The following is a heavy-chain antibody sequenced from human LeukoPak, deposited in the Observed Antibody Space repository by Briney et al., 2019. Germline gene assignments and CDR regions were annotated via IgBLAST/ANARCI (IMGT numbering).Heavy chain of an antibody. CDR2: ISAYNGNT. J-gene: IGHJ4*02. D-gene: IGHD6-6*01. V-gene: IGHV1-18*01. CDR1: GYTFTNYG. Sequence: AASVKVSCKASGYTFTNYGFSWVRRAPGQGLEWMGWISAYNGNTNYAQNFQDRVTMTTDTSTTTAYMGLRSLRSDDTAVYYCARHTYSSSSSFNFWGQGTLVTVSS. CDR3: ARHTYSSSSSFNF.